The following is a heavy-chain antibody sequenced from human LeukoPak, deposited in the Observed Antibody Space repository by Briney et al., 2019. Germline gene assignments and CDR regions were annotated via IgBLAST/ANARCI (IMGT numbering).Heavy chain of an antibody. CDR2: ISYDGSNK. CDR1: GFTFSSYG. D-gene: IGHD2-15*01. CDR3: AWDYCSGGSCYSGPDY. Sequence: PGGSLRLSCAASGFTFSSYGMHRVRQAPGKGLEWVAVISYDGSNKYYADSVKGRFTISRDNSKNTLYLQMNSLRAEDTAVYYCAWDYCSGGSCYSGPDYWGQGTLVTVSS. V-gene: IGHV3-30*03. J-gene: IGHJ4*02.